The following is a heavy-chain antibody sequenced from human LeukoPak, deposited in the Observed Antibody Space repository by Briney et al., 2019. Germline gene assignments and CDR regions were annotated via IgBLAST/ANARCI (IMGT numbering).Heavy chain of an antibody. CDR2: ISSSSSTI. V-gene: IGHV3-48*04. J-gene: IGHJ4*02. D-gene: IGHD6-19*01. CDR1: GFTFSSYG. CDR3: AREGLYSSGWYAPLEDY. Sequence: GGSLRLSCAASGFTFSSYGMTWVRQAPGKGLEWVSYISSSSSTIYYADSVKGRFTISRDNAKNSLYLQMNSLRAEDTAVYYCAREGLYSSGWYAPLEDYWGQGTLVTVSS.